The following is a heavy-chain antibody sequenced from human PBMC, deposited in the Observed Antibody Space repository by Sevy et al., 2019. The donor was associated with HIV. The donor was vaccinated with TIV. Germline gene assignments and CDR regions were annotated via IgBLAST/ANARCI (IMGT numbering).Heavy chain of an antibody. CDR1: GFTVSSNY. D-gene: IGHD3-3*01. Sequence: GGSLRLSCAASGFTVSSNYMSWVRQAPGKGLEWVSVIYSGGSTYYADSVKGRFTISRDNSKNTLYLQMNSLRAEDTDVYYCARSLDFWSGYYIDYWGQGTLVTVSS. CDR2: IYSGGST. V-gene: IGHV3-53*01. J-gene: IGHJ4*02. CDR3: ARSLDFWSGYYIDY.